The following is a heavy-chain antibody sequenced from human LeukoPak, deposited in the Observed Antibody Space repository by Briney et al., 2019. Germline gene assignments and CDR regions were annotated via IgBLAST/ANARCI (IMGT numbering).Heavy chain of an antibody. V-gene: IGHV3-30-3*01. Sequence: GGSLRLSCAASGFTFSNYAMHWVRQAPGKGLEWVAFISYDGNNKYYADSVKGRFTISRDNSKNTLYLQMNSLRAEDTAVYYCARDYRYYYGSGVLWGQGTLVTVSS. D-gene: IGHD3-10*01. CDR2: ISYDGNNK. J-gene: IGHJ4*02. CDR1: GFTFSNYA. CDR3: ARDYRYYYGSGVL.